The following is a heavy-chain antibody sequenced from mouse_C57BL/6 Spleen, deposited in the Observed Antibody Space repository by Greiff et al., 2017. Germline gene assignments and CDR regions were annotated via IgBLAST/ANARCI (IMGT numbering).Heavy chain of an antibody. CDR2: IYPGSGNT. CDR1: GYSFTSYY. D-gene: IGHD2-4*01. CDR3: ARERGDYESAFAY. V-gene: IGHV1-66*01. Sequence: QVQLQQSGPELVKPGASVKISCKASGYSFTSYYIHWVKQRPGQGLEWIGWIYPGSGNTKYNEKFKGKATLTADTSSSTAYMQLSSLTSEDSAVYYCARERGDYESAFAYWGQGTLVTVSA. J-gene: IGHJ3*01.